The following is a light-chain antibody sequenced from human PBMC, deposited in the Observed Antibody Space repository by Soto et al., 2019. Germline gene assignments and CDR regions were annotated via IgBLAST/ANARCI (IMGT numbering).Light chain of an antibody. V-gene: IGKV3-15*01. CDR3: QQYNTWPPIT. CDR2: GAS. J-gene: IGKJ5*01. Sequence: EIVMTQSPATLSVSPGERATLSCRASQSVSNNLAWYQQRPGQAPSLLIYGASTRATGIPARFSGSGSGTEFTLTISYLQSGDFAVYYCQQYNTWPPITFGQGTRLEIK. CDR1: QSVSNN.